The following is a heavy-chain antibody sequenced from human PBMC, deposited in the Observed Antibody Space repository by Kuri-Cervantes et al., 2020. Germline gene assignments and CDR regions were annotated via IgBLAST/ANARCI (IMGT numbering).Heavy chain of an antibody. CDR2: MNPNSGNT. Sequence: ASVKVSCKASGYTFTSYGISWVRQAPGQGLEWMGWMNPNSGNTGYAQKFQGRVTMTRNTSISTAYMELSSLRSDDTAVYYCAEVNWNYGIWFDPWGQGTLVTVSS. J-gene: IGHJ5*02. CDR3: AEVNWNYGIWFDP. CDR1: GYTFTSYG. D-gene: IGHD1-7*01. V-gene: IGHV1-8*02.